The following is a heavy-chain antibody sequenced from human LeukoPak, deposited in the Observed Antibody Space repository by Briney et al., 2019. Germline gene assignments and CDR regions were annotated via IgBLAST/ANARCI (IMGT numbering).Heavy chain of an antibody. Sequence: PGGSLRLSCAASGFTFSSYSMSWVRQAPGRGLEWVSSISSSSSYIYYADSVKGRFTISRDNAKNSLYLQMNSLRAEDTAMYYCASLQAVAGSTFDIWGQGTMVTVSS. CDR2: ISSSSSYI. CDR1: GFTFSSYS. CDR3: ASLQAVAGSTFDI. V-gene: IGHV3-21*01. J-gene: IGHJ3*02. D-gene: IGHD6-19*01.